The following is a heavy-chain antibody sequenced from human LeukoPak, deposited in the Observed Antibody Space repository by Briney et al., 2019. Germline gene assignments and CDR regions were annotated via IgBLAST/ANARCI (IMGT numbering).Heavy chain of an antibody. D-gene: IGHD3-3*01. CDR2: INPNSGGT. CDR1: GYTFINYD. J-gene: IGHJ4*02. Sequence: PLASVKVSCKASGYTFINYDINWVRQATGQGLEWMGWINPNSGGTNYAQKFQGRVTMTRDTSISTAYMELSRLRSDDTAVYYCARESEGVVIDPESYYFDYWGQGTLVTVSS. V-gene: IGHV1-2*02. CDR3: ARESEGVVIDPESYYFDY.